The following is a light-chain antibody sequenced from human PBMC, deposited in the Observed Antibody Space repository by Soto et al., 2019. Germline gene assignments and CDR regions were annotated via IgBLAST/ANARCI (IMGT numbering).Light chain of an antibody. CDR3: SSYTSTSTLVV. J-gene: IGLJ2*01. Sequence: QSVLTQPASVSGSPGQSITISCTGTSSDIGGYNFVSWYQQHPGKAPKLIIYDVSYRPSGVSNHFSGSKSGNTASLTISGLQAEDEAHYYCSSYTSTSTLVVFGGGTKVTVL. V-gene: IGLV2-14*03. CDR2: DVS. CDR1: SSDIGGYNF.